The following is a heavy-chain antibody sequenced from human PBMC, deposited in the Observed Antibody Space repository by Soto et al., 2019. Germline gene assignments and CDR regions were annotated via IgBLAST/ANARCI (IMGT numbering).Heavy chain of an antibody. Sequence: GASVKVSCKASGGTFSSYAISWVRQAPGQGLEWMGGIIPIFGTANYAQKFQGRVTITADESTSTAYMELSSLRSEDTAVYYCEAARPAGSYYYGMDVWGQGTTVTVSS. J-gene: IGHJ6*02. CDR2: IIPIFGTA. CDR1: GGTFSSYA. CDR3: EAARPAGSYYYGMDV. D-gene: IGHD6-6*01. V-gene: IGHV1-69*13.